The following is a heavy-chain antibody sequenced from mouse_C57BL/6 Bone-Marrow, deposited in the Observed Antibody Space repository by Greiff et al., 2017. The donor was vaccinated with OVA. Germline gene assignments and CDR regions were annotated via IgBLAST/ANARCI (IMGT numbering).Heavy chain of an antibody. V-gene: IGHV1-55*01. CDR2: IYPGSGST. D-gene: IGHD2-1*01. Sequence: QVQLQQPGAELVTPGASVKLSCKASGYPFTSYWITWVKQRPGPGLEWIGDIYPGSGSTNYNEKFKSKATLTVDTSSSTAYMQLSSLTSEDPAVEYCAPIYSPYFDYWGQGTTLTVSS. CDR1: GYPFTSYW. J-gene: IGHJ2*01. CDR3: APIYSPYFDY.